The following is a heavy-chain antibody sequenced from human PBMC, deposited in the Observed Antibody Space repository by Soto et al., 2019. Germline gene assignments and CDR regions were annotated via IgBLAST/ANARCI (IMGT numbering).Heavy chain of an antibody. D-gene: IGHD2-15*01. CDR1: GYTFTGYY. Sequence: ASLKVSCKASGYTFTGYYMHWVRQAPGQGLEWMGWINPNSGGTNYAQKFQGWVTMTRDTSISTAYMELSRLRSDDTAVYYCAREKSYCSGGSCYSDAFDIWGQGTMVTVSS. CDR2: INPNSGGT. J-gene: IGHJ3*02. CDR3: AREKSYCSGGSCYSDAFDI. V-gene: IGHV1-2*04.